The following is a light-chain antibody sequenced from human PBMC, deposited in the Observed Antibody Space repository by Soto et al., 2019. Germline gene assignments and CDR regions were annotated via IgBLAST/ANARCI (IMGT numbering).Light chain of an antibody. CDR2: AAS. Sequence: VQMTQSPSSVSASVGDRVTITCRASQNIDNSLVWYQQKAGKAPQRLLYAASSLQSGVPPRFSGNRSGTECALTVNNLQAEDFAFYYCQQVYTFPLAFGGGTKVEVK. CDR1: QNIDNS. V-gene: IGKV1D-12*01. J-gene: IGKJ4*01. CDR3: QQVYTFPLA.